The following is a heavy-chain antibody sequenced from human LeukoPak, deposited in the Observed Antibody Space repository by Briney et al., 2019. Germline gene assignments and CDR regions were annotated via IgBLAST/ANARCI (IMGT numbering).Heavy chain of an antibody. CDR1: GYTFTSYG. Sequence: GASVKVSCKASGYTFTSYGISWMRQAPGQGLEWMGWISAYNGNTNYAQKLQGRVTMTTDTSTSTAYMELRSLRSDDTAVYYCARDFDFWSGYPRYYYYYYMDVWGKGTTVTVSS. CDR2: ISAYNGNT. V-gene: IGHV1-18*01. CDR3: ARDFDFWSGYPRYYYYYYMDV. J-gene: IGHJ6*03. D-gene: IGHD3-3*01.